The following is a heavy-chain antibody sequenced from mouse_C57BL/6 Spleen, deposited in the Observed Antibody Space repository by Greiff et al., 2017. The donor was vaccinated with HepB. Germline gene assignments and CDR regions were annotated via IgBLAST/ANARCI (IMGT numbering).Heavy chain of an antibody. CDR1: GYTFTSYG. J-gene: IGHJ1*03. CDR2: IYPRSGNT. Sequence: VQLKESGAELARPGASVKLSCKASGYTFTSYGISWVKQRTGQGLEWIGEIYPRSGNTYYNEKFKGKATLTADKSSSTAYMELRSLTSEDSAVYFCARSSYGSSYWYFDVWGTGTTVTVSS. D-gene: IGHD1-1*01. CDR3: ARSSYGSSYWYFDV. V-gene: IGHV1-81*01.